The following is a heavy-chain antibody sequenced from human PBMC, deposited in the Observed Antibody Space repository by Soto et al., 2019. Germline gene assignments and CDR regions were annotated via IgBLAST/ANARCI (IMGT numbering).Heavy chain of an antibody. V-gene: IGHV3-11*05. CDR1: GFTFSDYF. CDR3: ARAPYYYDSSGYWAY. CDR2: ISSSGFA. D-gene: IGHD3-22*01. J-gene: IGHJ4*02. Sequence: GGSLRLSCAASGFTFSDYFMSWLRQAPGKGLEWVSYISSSGFANYADSVKGRFTISRDNAKNSLYLQMDSLRAEDTAVYYCARAPYYYDSSGYWAYWGQGTLVTVSS.